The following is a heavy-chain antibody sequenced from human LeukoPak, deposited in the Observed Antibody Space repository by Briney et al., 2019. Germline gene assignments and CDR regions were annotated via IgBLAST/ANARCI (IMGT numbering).Heavy chain of an antibody. Sequence: GGSLRLSCAASGFTFSSYSMNWVRQAPGKGLEWVSSISSSSSYIYYADSVKGRFTISRDNAKNSLYLQMNSLRAEDTAVYYCARVLAVAGTGGGYYYYYMDVWGKGTTVTVSS. J-gene: IGHJ6*03. CDR1: GFTFSSYS. V-gene: IGHV3-21*01. CDR3: ARVLAVAGTGGGYYYYYMDV. CDR2: ISSSSSYI. D-gene: IGHD6-19*01.